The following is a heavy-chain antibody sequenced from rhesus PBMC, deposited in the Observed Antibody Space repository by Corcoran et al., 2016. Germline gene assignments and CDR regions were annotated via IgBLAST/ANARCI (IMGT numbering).Heavy chain of an antibody. Sequence: QLQLQESGPGLVKPSETLSVTCAVSGGSISSSYWSWIRQAPGKGLEWIGNIYGSGSCTNYNPSLKSRVTLSVDTSKTQLSLKLSSVTAADTAVYYCARDGGYYGLDSWGQGVVVTVSS. D-gene: IGHD3-34*01. CDR3: ARDGGYYGLDS. V-gene: IGHV4-169*02. J-gene: IGHJ6*01. CDR2: IYGSGSCT. CDR1: GGSISSSY.